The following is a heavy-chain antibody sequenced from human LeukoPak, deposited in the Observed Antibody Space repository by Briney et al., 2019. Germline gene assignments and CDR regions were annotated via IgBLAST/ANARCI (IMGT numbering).Heavy chain of an antibody. CDR3: ARHRRITMVRGVKPHYYYYYMDV. Sequence: GESLKISCKGSGYSFTSYWIGWVRQMPGKGLEWMGIIYPGDSDTRYSPSFQGQVTISADKSISTAYLQWSSLKASDTAMYCCARHRRITMVRGVKPHYYYYYMDVWGKGTTVTVSS. CDR2: IYPGDSDT. V-gene: IGHV5-51*01. D-gene: IGHD3-10*01. J-gene: IGHJ6*03. CDR1: GYSFTSYW.